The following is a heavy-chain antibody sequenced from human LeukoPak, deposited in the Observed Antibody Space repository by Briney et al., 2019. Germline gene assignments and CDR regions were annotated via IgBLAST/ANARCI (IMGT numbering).Heavy chain of an antibody. CDR1: GFTFSNYG. D-gene: IGHD5-12*01. Sequence: GGSLRLSCAASGFTFSNYGMNWVRQAPGKGLEWLSYISSSDATHYADSVKGRFTISRDNAKNSLYLEMNSLRDEDTAVYYCARAMRSGYDYWGQGTLVTVSS. J-gene: IGHJ4*02. CDR3: ARAMRSGYDY. CDR2: ISSSDAT. V-gene: IGHV3-69-1*02.